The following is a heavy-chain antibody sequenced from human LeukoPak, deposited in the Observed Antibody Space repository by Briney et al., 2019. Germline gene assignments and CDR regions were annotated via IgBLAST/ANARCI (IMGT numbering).Heavy chain of an antibody. J-gene: IGHJ4*02. CDR3: AKGDYAGTLDS. D-gene: IGHD3-16*01. CDR2: VPFDGSNQ. CDR1: GFTFSSYG. V-gene: IGHV3-30*02. Sequence: TGGSLRLSCIATGFTFSSYGFHWVRQAPGKGLEWVAFVPFDGSNQYYADSVKGRFTISRDNSKSTLYLAMNAARRDDSAVYYCAKGDYAGTLDSWGQGTLVTVSS.